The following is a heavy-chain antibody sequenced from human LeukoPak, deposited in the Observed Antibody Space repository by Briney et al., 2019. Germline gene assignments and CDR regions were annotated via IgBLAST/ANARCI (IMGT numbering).Heavy chain of an antibody. V-gene: IGHV3-53*01. CDR2: IYSGGST. D-gene: IGHD4-17*01. J-gene: IGHJ4*02. Sequence: PGRSLRLSCAASGFTFSSYGMHWVRQAPGKGLEWVSVIYSGGSTYYADSVKGRFTISRDNSKNTLYLQMNSLRAEDTAVYYCARDGTYGDPFDYWGQGTLVTVSS. CDR1: GFTFSSYG. CDR3: ARDGTYGDPFDY.